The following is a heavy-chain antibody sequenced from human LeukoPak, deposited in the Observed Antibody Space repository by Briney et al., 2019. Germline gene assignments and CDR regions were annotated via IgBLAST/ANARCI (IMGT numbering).Heavy chain of an antibody. J-gene: IGHJ2*01. CDR2: IYYSGST. CDR1: GGSISSYY. Sequence: PSETLSLTCTVSGGSISSYYWSWIRQPPGKGLEGIGYIYYSGSTNYNPSLKSRVTISVDTSKNQFSLKLSSVTAADTAVYYCARVAVYGGNAWYFDLWGRGTLVTVSS. V-gene: IGHV4-59*01. CDR3: ARVAVYGGNAWYFDL. D-gene: IGHD5-12*01.